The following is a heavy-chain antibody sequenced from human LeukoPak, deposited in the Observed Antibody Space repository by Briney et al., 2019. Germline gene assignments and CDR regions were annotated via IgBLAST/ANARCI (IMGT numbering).Heavy chain of an antibody. Sequence: PGGSLRLSCAASGFTFSSYGMHWVRQAPGKGLEWVSAISGSGGSTYYADSVKGRFTISRDNSKNTLYLQMNSLRAEDTAVYYCAKDPGRGRYYYYGMDVWGQGTTVTVSS. CDR1: GFTFSSYG. D-gene: IGHD3-10*01. V-gene: IGHV3-23*01. CDR2: ISGSGGST. J-gene: IGHJ6*02. CDR3: AKDPGRGRYYYYGMDV.